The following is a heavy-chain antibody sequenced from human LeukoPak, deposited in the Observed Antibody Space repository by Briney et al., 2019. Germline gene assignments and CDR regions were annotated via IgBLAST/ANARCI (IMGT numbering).Heavy chain of an antibody. Sequence: SVKVSCKPSGGTFRSYAIIWVRQAPGQGLEWMGRIIPIFCIANYAQKFQGRVTITADKSTSTAYMELSSLRSEVTAVYYCARGRITMARENYYYYGMDVWGQGTTVTVSS. CDR3: ARGRITMARENYYYYGMDV. V-gene: IGHV1-69*04. CDR1: GGTFRSYA. J-gene: IGHJ6*02. CDR2: IIPIFCIA. D-gene: IGHD3-10*01.